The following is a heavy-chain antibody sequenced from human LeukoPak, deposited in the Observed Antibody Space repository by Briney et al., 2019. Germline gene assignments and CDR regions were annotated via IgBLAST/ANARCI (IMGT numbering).Heavy chain of an antibody. D-gene: IGHD4-17*01. CDR1: GGSFTFTSHA. V-gene: IGHV1-69*05. Sequence: SVTVSCKASGGSFTFTSHAISWLRQAPGQGLEWMGGLIPIYGSANYAQKFQGRVTITTDESTSTAYMELSSLRSEDTAVYYCASNRGVPGDYGDLEFDPWGQGTLVTVSS. J-gene: IGHJ5*02. CDR2: LIPIYGSA. CDR3: ASNRGVPGDYGDLEFDP.